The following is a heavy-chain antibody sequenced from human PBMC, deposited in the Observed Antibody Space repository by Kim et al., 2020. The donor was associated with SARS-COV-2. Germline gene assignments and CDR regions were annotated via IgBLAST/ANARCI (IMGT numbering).Heavy chain of an antibody. CDR2: TT. Sequence: TTDYAAPVKGRFTISRDDSKNTLYLQMNSLKTEDTAVYYCTTDLLNQEGYWGQGTLVTVSS. J-gene: IGHJ4*02. CDR3: TTDLLNQEGY. V-gene: IGHV3-15*01. D-gene: IGHD1-26*01.